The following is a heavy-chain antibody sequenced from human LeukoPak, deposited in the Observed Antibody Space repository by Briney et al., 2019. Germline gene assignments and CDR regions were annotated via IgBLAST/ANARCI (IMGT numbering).Heavy chain of an antibody. CDR2: INPSGSST. CDR1: GGTFSSYV. J-gene: IGHJ4*02. V-gene: IGHV1-46*01. Sequence: ASVKVSCKASGGTFSSYVISWVRQAPGQGLEWMGIINPSGSSTSYAQKFQGRVTMTRDTSTSTVYMELSSLRSEDTAVYYCAREAYYYDSSGYTALDYWGQGTLVTVSS. CDR3: AREAYYYDSSGYTALDY. D-gene: IGHD3-22*01.